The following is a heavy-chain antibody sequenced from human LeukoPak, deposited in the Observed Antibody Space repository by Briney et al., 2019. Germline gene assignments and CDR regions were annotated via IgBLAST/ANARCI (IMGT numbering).Heavy chain of an antibody. CDR2: IRADNGNT. Sequence: GASVKVSCKTSGYTFPNYGITWVRQAPGQGLEWKGWIRADNGNTEYSRKFQGRVTMTIDTSTSTAYMDLRSLRSDDTAVYYCARELYYDFWSGPEDYWGQGTLVTVSS. V-gene: IGHV1-18*01. J-gene: IGHJ4*02. D-gene: IGHD3-3*01. CDR3: ARELYYDFWSGPEDY. CDR1: GYTFPNYG.